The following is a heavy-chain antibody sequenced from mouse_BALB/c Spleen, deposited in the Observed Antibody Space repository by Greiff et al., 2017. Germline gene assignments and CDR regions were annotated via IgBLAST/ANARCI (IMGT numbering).Heavy chain of an antibody. CDR3: ALTGTLYAMDY. CDR2: IYPGDGDT. D-gene: IGHD4-1*01. V-gene: IGHV1-80*01. J-gene: IGHJ4*01. CDR1: GYAFSSYW. Sequence: QVQLKQSGAELVRPGSSVKISCKASGYAFSSYWMNWVKQRPGQGLEWIGQIYPGDGDTNYNGKFKGKATLTADKSSSTAYMQLSSLTSEDSAVYFCALTGTLYAMDYWGQGTSVTVSS.